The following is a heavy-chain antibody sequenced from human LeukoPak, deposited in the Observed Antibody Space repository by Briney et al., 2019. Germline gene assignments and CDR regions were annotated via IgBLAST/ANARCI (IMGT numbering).Heavy chain of an antibody. V-gene: IGHV3-30*03. CDR3: AAHDAFDI. Sequence: GGSLRLSCAASGFTFSSYGMHWVRRAPGKGLEWVAVISYDGSNKYYADSVKGRFTISRDNSKNTLYLQMNSLRAEDTAVYYCAAHDAFDIWGQGTMVTVSS. CDR2: ISYDGSNK. CDR1: GFTFSSYG. J-gene: IGHJ3*02.